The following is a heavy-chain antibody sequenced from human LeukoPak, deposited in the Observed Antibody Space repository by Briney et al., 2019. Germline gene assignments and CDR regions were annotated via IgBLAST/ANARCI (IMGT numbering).Heavy chain of an antibody. J-gene: IGHJ4*02. CDR1: GFTFSSYA. D-gene: IGHD3-22*01. V-gene: IGHV3-48*04. CDR2: IRWSSSVI. CDR3: AKDRYDSSGYLFDY. Sequence: GGSLRLSCAASGFTFSSYALNWVRQAPGKGLEWVSYIRWSSSVIYYTDSVKGRFTISRDNAKNSLYLQMNSLRAEDTALYYCAKDRYDSSGYLFDYWGQGTLVTVSS.